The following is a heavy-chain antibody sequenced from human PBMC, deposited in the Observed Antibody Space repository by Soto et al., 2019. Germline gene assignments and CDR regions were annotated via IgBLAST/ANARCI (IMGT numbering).Heavy chain of an antibody. CDR1: VGTFSSYA. CDR3: ARDYQWLGY. D-gene: IGHD6-19*01. J-gene: IGHJ4*02. Sequence: ASVKVSCKASVGTFSSYAISCVRQAPGQGLEWMGWISAYNGNTNYAQKLQGRVTMTTDTSTSTAYMELRSLRSDDTAVYYCARDYQWLGYWGQGTLVTVSS. CDR2: ISAYNGNT. V-gene: IGHV1-18*01.